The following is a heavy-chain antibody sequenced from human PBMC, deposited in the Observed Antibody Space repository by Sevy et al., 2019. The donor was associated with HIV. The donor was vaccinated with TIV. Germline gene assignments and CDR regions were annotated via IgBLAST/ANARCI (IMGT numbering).Heavy chain of an antibody. CDR3: VKDGGSGSGPSAEYFHH. CDR1: GFSFDDYA. J-gene: IGHJ1*01. D-gene: IGHD6-19*01. V-gene: IGHV3-9*01. Sequence: GGSLRLSCAVYGFSFDDYAMHWVRQVPGKGLEWVAGISLNSAFIGYADSVKGRYTISRDNAKNSLYLQINSLIPEDTALYYCVKDGGSGSGPSAEYFHHWGQGTLVTVSS. CDR2: ISLNSAFI.